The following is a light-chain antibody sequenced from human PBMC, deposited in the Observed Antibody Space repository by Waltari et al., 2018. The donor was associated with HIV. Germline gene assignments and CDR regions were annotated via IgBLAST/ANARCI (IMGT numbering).Light chain of an antibody. CDR2: DFK. J-gene: IGLJ1*01. Sequence: QSALTQPASLSGSPGQSITISCSGFRSDIGDYNYVSWYQQNQGKVPKLIIYDFKYRPSGVSNRFSGSKSNSAAFLNISGLQTEDEAVYHCCSYTSGSTHVFGTGTEVTVL. CDR3: CSYTSGSTHV. V-gene: IGLV2-14*03. CDR1: RSDIGDYNY.